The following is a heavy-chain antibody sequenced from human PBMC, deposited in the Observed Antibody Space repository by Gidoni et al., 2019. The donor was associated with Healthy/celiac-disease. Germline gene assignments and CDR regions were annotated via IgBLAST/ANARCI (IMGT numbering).Heavy chain of an antibody. D-gene: IGHD6-19*01. J-gene: IGHJ4*02. CDR2: INPNSGGT. CDR1: GEPLPGYY. V-gene: IGHV1-2*02. Sequence: QVQLVQSGAEVKKPGASVTVSCRVSGEPLPGYYMHWVRQAPGQGLEWMGWINPNSGGTNYAQKFQGRVTMTRDTSISTAYMELSRLRSDDTAVYYCARMPGIAVAGIGGFFDYWGQGTLVTVSS. CDR3: ARMPGIAVAGIGGFFDY.